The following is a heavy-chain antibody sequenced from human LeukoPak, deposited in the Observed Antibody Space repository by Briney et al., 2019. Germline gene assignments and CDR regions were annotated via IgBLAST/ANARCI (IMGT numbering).Heavy chain of an antibody. CDR3: AKGGRYCSGGNCYFFDY. J-gene: IGHJ4*02. V-gene: IGHV3-23*01. CDR1: GFTFSSYG. D-gene: IGHD2-15*01. Sequence: GGTLRLSCAASGFTFSSYGMSWVRQAPGKGLERVSAISGSGGSTYYADSVKGRFTISRDNSKTTLYLQMNSLRADDTAVYYCAKGGRYCSGGNCYFFDYWGQGTLVTVSS. CDR2: ISGSGGST.